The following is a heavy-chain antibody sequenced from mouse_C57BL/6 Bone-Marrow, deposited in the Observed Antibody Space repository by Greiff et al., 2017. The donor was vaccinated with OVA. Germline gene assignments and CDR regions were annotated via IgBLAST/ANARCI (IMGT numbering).Heavy chain of an antibody. V-gene: IGHV5-4*03. D-gene: IGHD2-4*01. CDR3: ARGGIYYDYNYYAMDY. CDR2: ISDGGSYT. J-gene: IGHJ4*01. Sequence: DVKVEESGGGLVKPGGSLKLSCAASGFTFSSYAMSWVRQTPEKRLEWVATISDGGSYTYYPDNVKGRFTISRDNAKNNLYLQMSHLKSEDTAMYYCARGGIYYDYNYYAMDYWGQGTSVTVSS. CDR1: GFTFSSYA.